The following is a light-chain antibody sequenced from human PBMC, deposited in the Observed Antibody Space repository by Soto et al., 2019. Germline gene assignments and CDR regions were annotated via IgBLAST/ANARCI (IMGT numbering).Light chain of an antibody. CDR3: QQDGSSSWT. CDR2: GTT. CDR1: QSVSSSY. J-gene: IGKJ1*01. V-gene: IGKV3-20*01. Sequence: EIVLTQSPGTLSLSPGERATLSCRASQSVSSSYLAWYQPKPGQAPRLLIYGTTSRATAIPDRFSGSGSGTDFTLTISRLEPEDFAVYYCQQDGSSSWTFGQGTKVEIK.